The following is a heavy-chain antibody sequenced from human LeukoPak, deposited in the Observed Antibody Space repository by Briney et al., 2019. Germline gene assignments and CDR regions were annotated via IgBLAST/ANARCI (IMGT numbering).Heavy chain of an antibody. J-gene: IGHJ2*01. CDR3: ARAVSAHGWYFDL. CDR2: IYTSGST. Sequence: SETLSLTCTVSGNSISSGDNYWSWIRQPAGKGLEWIGRIYTSGSTNYNPSLKSRVTISGDTSKNQFSLKLSSVTAADTAVYYCARAVSAHGWYFDLWGRGTLVTVSS. V-gene: IGHV4-61*02. CDR1: GNSISSGDNY.